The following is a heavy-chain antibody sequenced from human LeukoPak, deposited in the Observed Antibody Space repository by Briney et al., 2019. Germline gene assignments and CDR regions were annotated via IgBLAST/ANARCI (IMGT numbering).Heavy chain of an antibody. CDR2: ISTYNGNT. J-gene: IGHJ2*01. Sequence: GASVKVSCKASGYTFTSYAISWVRQAPGQGLEWMGWISTYNGNTNYAQKFRGRVTLTTDTSTSTAYMDLRSLRSDDTAVYHCARVAVGSWYFDLWGRGTLVTVSS. CDR1: GYTFTSYA. CDR3: ARVAVGSWYFDL. D-gene: IGHD2-15*01. V-gene: IGHV1-18*01.